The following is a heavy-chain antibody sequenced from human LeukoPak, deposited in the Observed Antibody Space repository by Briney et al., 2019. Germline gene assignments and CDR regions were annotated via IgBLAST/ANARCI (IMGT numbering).Heavy chain of an antibody. Sequence: PSETLSLTCAVSGGSVTSGTYYWSWIRQPPGKGLEWIGYIYYSGNTNYNPSLKSRVTISVDTSKNQFSLKLNSVTAADTAVYYCAGEPKAPPSDFVYWGQGTLVTVSS. J-gene: IGHJ4*02. CDR2: IYYSGNT. D-gene: IGHD3-16*01. CDR1: GGSVTSGTYY. V-gene: IGHV4-61*01. CDR3: AGEPKAPPSDFVY.